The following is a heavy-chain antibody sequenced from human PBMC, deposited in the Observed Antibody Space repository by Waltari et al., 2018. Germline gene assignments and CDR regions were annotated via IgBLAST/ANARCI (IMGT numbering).Heavy chain of an antibody. V-gene: IGHV1-2*02. J-gene: IGHJ4*02. CDR2: INPNSGGT. D-gene: IGHD6-13*01. CDR3: ARPFGAQRQQLSSYDY. CDR1: GYTFTGYY. Sequence: QVQLVQSGAEVKKPGASVKVSCKASGYTFTGYYMHWVRQAPGQGLEWMGWINPNSGGTNYAQKFQGRVTMTRDTSISTAYMELSRLRSDDTAVYYCARPFGAQRQQLSSYDYWGQGTLVTVSS.